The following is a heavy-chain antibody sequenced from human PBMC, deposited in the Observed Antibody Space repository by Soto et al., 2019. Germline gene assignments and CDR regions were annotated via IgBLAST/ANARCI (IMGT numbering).Heavy chain of an antibody. CDR1: GGSISSYY. J-gene: IGHJ4*02. CDR3: ARVKDSSGYYLH. CDR2: IYYSGST. Sequence: SETLSLTCTVSGGSISSYYWSWIRQPPGKGLEWIGYIYYSGSTNYNPSLKSRVTISVDTSKNQFSLKLSSVTAADTAVYYCARVKDSSGYYLHWGQGTLVTVSS. V-gene: IGHV4-59*12. D-gene: IGHD3-22*01.